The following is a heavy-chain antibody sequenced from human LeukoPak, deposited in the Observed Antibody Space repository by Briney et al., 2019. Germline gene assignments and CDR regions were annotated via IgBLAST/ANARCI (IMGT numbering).Heavy chain of an antibody. D-gene: IGHD5-12*01. CDR1: GGSISSSSYY. CDR3: AREVTTIGPNWFDP. V-gene: IGHV4-39*07. CDR2: IYYSGST. J-gene: IGHJ5*02. Sequence: SETLSLTCTVSGGSISSSSYYWGWIRQPPGRGLEWIGSIYYSGSTYYNPSLKSRVTISVDTSKNQFSLKLSSVTAADTAVYYCAREVTTIGPNWFDPWGQGTLVTVSS.